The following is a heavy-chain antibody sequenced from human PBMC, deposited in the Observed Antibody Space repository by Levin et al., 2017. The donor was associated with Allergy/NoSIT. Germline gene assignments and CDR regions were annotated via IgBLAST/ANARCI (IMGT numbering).Heavy chain of an antibody. J-gene: IGHJ6*02. CDR3: ARAYDFWSGYSYGMDV. V-gene: IGHV3-30*04. CDR2: ISYDGSNK. D-gene: IGHD3-3*01. Sequence: GESLKISCAASGFTFSSYAMHWVRQAPGKGLEWVAVISYDGSNKYYADSVKGRFTISRDNSKNTLYLQMNSLRAEDTAVYYCARAYDFWSGYSYGMDVWGQGTTVTVSS. CDR1: GFTFSSYA.